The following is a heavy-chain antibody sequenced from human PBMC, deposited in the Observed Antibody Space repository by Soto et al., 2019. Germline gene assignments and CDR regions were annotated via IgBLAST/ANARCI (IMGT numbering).Heavy chain of an antibody. CDR1: GFTFSSYA. CDR3: ARDLGSSWYPEYFQH. V-gene: IGHV3-30-3*01. J-gene: IGHJ1*01. D-gene: IGHD6-13*01. Sequence: GGSLRLSCAASGFTFSSYAMHWVRQAPGKGLEWVAVISYDGSNKYYADSVKGRFTISRDNSKNTLYLQMNSLRAEDTAVYYCARDLGSSWYPEYFQHWGQGT. CDR2: ISYDGSNK.